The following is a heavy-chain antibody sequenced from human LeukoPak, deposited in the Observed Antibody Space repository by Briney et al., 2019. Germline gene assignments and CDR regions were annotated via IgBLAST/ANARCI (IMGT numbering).Heavy chain of an antibody. CDR3: ARGKSGYSGYAYHYYYMDV. CDR2: INHSGST. CDR1: GGSFSGYY. Sequence: SETLSLTCAVYGGSFSGYYWSWIRQPPGKGLEWIGEINHSGSTNYNPSLKSRVTISVDTSKNQFSLKLSSVTAADTAVYYCARGKSGYSGYAYHYYYMDVWGKGTTVTVSS. D-gene: IGHD5-12*01. V-gene: IGHV4-34*01. J-gene: IGHJ6*03.